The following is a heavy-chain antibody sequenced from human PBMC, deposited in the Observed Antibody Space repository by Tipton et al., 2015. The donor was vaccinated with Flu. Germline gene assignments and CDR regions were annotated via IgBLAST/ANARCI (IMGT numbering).Heavy chain of an antibody. CDR3: AKGATVTAYFDY. D-gene: IGHD2-21*02. CDR1: GFTFDDYA. CDR2: ISWNSGSI. V-gene: IGHV3-9*01. J-gene: IGHJ4*02. Sequence: SLRLSCAASGFTFDDYAMHWVRQAPGKGLEWVSGISWNSGSIGYADSVKGRFTISRDNAKNPLYLQMNSLRAEDTALYYCAKGATVTAYFDYWGQGTLVTVSS.